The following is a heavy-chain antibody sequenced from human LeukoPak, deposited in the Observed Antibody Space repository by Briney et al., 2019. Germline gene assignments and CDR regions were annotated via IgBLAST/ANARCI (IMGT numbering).Heavy chain of an antibody. V-gene: IGHV3-48*02. CDR3: ARVLISGYSYGDGLDY. CDR2: ISSSSSTI. CDR1: GFTFSSYS. Sequence: GGSLRLSCAASGFTFSSYSMNWVRQAPGKGLEWVSYISSSSSTIYYADSVKGRFTISRDNAKNSLYLQMNSLRDEDTAVYYCARVLISGYSYGDGLDYWGQGTLVTVSS. J-gene: IGHJ4*02. D-gene: IGHD5-18*01.